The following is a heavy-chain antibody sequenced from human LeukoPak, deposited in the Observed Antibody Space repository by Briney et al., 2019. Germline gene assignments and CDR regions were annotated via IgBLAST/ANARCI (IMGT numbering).Heavy chain of an antibody. Sequence: PSETLSLTCTVSGGSISSGSYYWSWIRQPAGKGLEWIGRIYTSGSTNYNPSLKSRVTISVDTSKNQFSLKLSSVTAADTAVYYCARARVGYCSSTSCYNPGNAFDIWGQGTMVTVSS. CDR1: GGSISSGSYY. CDR3: ARARVGYCSSTSCYNPGNAFDI. V-gene: IGHV4-61*02. D-gene: IGHD2-2*02. J-gene: IGHJ3*02. CDR2: IYTSGST.